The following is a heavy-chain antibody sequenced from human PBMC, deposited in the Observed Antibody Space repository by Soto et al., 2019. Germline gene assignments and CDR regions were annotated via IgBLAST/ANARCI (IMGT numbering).Heavy chain of an antibody. CDR3: APSSWANKYYFDY. J-gene: IGHJ4*02. Sequence: PGGSLRLSCAASGFTFSSYGMHWVRQAPGKGLEWVAVISYDGSNKYYADSVKGRFTISRDNSKNTLYLQMNSLRAEDTAVYYCAPSSWANKYYFDYWGQGTLVTVSS. CDR1: GFTFSSYG. V-gene: IGHV3-30*03. CDR2: ISYDGSNK. D-gene: IGHD1-26*01.